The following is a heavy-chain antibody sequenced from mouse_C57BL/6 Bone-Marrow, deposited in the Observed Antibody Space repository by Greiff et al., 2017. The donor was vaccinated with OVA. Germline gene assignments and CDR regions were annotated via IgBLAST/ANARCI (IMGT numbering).Heavy chain of an antibody. CDR3: ARGGFAY. CDR2: IYPGSGNT. CDR1: GYSFTSYY. Sequence: VQGVESGPELVKPGASVKISCKASGYSFTSYYIHWVKQRPGQGLEWIGWIYPGSGNTKYNEKFKGKATLTADTSSSTAYMQLSSLTSEDAAVYYCARGGFAYWGQGTLVTVSA. V-gene: IGHV1-66*01. J-gene: IGHJ3*01.